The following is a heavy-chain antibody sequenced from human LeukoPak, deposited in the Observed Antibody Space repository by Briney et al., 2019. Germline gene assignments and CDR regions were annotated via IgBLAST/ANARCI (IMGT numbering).Heavy chain of an antibody. CDR2: INPNGGST. J-gene: IGHJ4*02. Sequence: GASVKVSCKASGFTFTSAYVHWVRQAPGQGVEWVGIINPNGGSTYYIQKFQGRITMTTETSTSTAYMELSSLRSEDTAVYYCARGTNCRGNACYGDFDYWGQGTLVTVSS. CDR3: ARGTNCRGNACYGDFDY. V-gene: IGHV1-46*01. CDR1: GFTFTSAY. D-gene: IGHD2-15*01.